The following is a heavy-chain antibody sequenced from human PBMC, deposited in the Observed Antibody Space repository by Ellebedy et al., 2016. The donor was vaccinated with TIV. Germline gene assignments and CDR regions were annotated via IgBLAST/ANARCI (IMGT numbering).Heavy chain of an antibody. D-gene: IGHD2-2*01. J-gene: IGHJ4*02. Sequence: GESLKISCAASGFTFSSYSMNWVRQAPGKGLEWVSSISSSSSYIYYADSVKGRFTISRDNAKNSLYLQMNSLRAEDTALYYCARALGLVVGTQYFDYWGQGTLVTVSS. CDR1: GFTFSSYS. V-gene: IGHV3-21*04. CDR3: ARALGLVVGTQYFDY. CDR2: ISSSSSYI.